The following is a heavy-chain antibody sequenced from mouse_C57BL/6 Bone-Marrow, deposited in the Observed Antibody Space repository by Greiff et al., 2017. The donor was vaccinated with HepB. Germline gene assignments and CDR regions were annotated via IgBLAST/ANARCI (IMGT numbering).Heavy chain of an antibody. J-gene: IGHJ2*01. V-gene: IGHV6-3*01. CDR1: GFTFSNYW. CDR2: IRLKSDNYAT. Sequence: EVKVVDSGGGLVQPGGSMKLSCVASGFTFSNYWMNWVRQSPEKGLEWVAQIRLKSDNYATHYAESVKGRFTISRDDSKSSVYLQMNNLRAEDTGIYYCTERYYFDYWGQGTTLTVSS. CDR3: TERYYFDY. D-gene: IGHD1-1*01.